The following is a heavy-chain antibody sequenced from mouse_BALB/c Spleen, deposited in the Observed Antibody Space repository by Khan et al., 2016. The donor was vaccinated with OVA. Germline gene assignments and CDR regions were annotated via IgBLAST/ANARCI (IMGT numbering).Heavy chain of an antibody. Sequence: QLEESGPDLVKPSQSLSLTCTVTGYSITSGYAWHWIRQFPGNKLEWMAYIYFSGSINYNPSLKSRISVTREPSKNQFFLQLNSVTSEDTATYYCTRVGNYRDYWCQGTSVTVSS. CDR3: TRVGNYRDY. V-gene: IGHV3-1*02. CDR2: IYFSGSI. CDR1: GYSITSGYA. J-gene: IGHJ4*01. D-gene: IGHD2-1*01.